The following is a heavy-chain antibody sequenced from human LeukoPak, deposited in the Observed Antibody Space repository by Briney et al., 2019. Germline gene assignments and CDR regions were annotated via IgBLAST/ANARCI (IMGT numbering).Heavy chain of an antibody. D-gene: IGHD3-10*01. V-gene: IGHV4-59*01. Sequence: SQTLSLTCTVSGGSISSYYWSWIRQPPGKGLEWIGYIYYSGSTNYNPSLKSRVTISVDTSKNQFSLKLSSVTAADTAVYYCARVNVLLWFGELLEFDYWGQGTLVTVSS. CDR3: ARVNVLLWFGELLEFDY. CDR1: GGSISSYY. CDR2: IYYSGST. J-gene: IGHJ4*02.